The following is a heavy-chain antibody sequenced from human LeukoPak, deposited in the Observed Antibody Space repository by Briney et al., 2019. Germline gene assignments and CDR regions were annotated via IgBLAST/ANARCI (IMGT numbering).Heavy chain of an antibody. Sequence: PGGSLRLSCAASGFTFSSYAMSWVRQAPGKGLEWVSAISGSGGSTYYADSVKGRFTISRDNSKNTLYLQMNSLRAEDTAVYYCAKDRGELVLSPSYFDYWGQGTLVTVSS. J-gene: IGHJ4*02. CDR3: AKDRGELVLSPSYFDY. D-gene: IGHD3-10*01. V-gene: IGHV3-23*01. CDR1: GFTFSSYA. CDR2: ISGSGGST.